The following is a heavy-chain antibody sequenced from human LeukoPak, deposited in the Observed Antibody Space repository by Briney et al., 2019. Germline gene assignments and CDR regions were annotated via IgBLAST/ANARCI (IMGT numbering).Heavy chain of an antibody. CDR1: GFTFSSYA. CDR3: AKTGTPWYYFDY. V-gene: IGHV3-23*01. D-gene: IGHD6-13*01. J-gene: IGHJ4*02. Sequence: PGGSLRLSCAASGFTFSSYAMSWVRQAPGKGLEWVSAISGSGGSTYYADSVKGRFTISRDNSKNTLYLQMNSLRAEDTAAYYCAKTGTPWYYFDYWGQGTLVTVSS. CDR2: ISGSGGST.